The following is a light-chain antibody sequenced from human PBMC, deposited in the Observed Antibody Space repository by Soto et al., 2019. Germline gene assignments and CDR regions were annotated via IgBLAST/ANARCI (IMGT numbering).Light chain of an antibody. CDR2: GAS. V-gene: IGKV3-20*01. CDR1: QSVSSSY. Sequence: EIVLTQSPGTLSLSPGERATLSCRASQSVSSSYLAWYQQKPGQAPRLLIYGASSRATGIPDRFSGSGSGTDFTLTISRLEPEHFAVYYCQQDLGTFGQGTKVEIK. CDR3: QQDLGT. J-gene: IGKJ1*01.